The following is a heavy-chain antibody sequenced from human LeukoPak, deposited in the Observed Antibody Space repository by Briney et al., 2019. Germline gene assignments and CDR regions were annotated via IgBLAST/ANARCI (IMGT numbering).Heavy chain of an antibody. D-gene: IGHD5-18*01. J-gene: IGHJ4*02. CDR2: ISSSNSYI. CDR3: AKEGEYSYGYFHFDY. CDR1: GFTFSSYS. Sequence: GGSLRLSCAASGFTFSSYSMNWVRQAPGKGLEWVSSISSSNSYIYYADSVKGRFTISRDNAKNSLYLQMNSLRAEDTAVYYCAKEGEYSYGYFHFDYWGQGTLVTVSS. V-gene: IGHV3-21*04.